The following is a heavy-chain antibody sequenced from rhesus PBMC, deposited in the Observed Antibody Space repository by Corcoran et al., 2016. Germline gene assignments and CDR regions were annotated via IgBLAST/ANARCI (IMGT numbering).Heavy chain of an antibody. CDR3: TKIQWVQLAAVIFYFDY. V-gene: IGHV3-16*01. D-gene: IGHD5-24*01. Sequence: EVQLVESGGGLVQPGGSLRLSCAASGFTFSNYWMSWVRQAPGKGLEWVGRIKNKEYGETAAYAEYVKGRFTISRDDSKNTLDLQMNSLKTEDTAVYYYTKIQWVQLAAVIFYFDYWGQGVLVTVSS. CDR2: IKNKEYGETA. CDR1: GFTFSNYW. J-gene: IGHJ4*01.